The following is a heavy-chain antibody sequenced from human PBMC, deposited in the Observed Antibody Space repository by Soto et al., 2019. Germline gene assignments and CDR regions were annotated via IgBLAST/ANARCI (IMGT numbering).Heavy chain of an antibody. CDR3: ARVEGSGWIFDY. D-gene: IGHD6-19*01. CDR1: GFTFSDHY. J-gene: IGHJ4*02. Sequence: EVQLVESGGGLVQPGGSLRLSCAASGFTFSDHYMDWVRRAPGKGLEWVGRTRNKANSYTTEYAASVKGRFTISRDDSKNSLYLQMNSLKTEDTAVYYCARVEGSGWIFDYWGQGTLVTVSS. CDR2: TRNKANSYTT. V-gene: IGHV3-72*01.